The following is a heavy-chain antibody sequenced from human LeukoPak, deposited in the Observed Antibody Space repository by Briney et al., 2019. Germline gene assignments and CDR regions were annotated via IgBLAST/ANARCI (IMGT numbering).Heavy chain of an antibody. CDR2: ISGSGGST. V-gene: IGHV3-23*01. CDR3: AKTGLWSMIVGNFDY. CDR1: GFTFSSYA. J-gene: IGHJ4*02. Sequence: PGGSLRLSCAASGFTFSSYAMSWVRQAPGKGLEWVSAISGSGGSTYYADSVKGRFTVSRDNSKNTLYLQMNSLRAEDTAVYYCAKTGLWSMIVGNFDYWGQGTLVTVSS. D-gene: IGHD3-22*01.